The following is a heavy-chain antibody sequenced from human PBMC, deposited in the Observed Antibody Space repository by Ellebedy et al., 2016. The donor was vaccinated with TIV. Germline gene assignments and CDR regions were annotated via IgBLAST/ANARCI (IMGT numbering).Heavy chain of an antibody. Sequence: GESLKISXAASGFDFSYYWMHWVRQAPGKGPVWVSRILSDGSSTTYAESVKGRLTISRDNAKNTVLLQMNSLRADDTAIYYCARGDVGAFDLWGQGTMVTVSS. CDR1: GFDFSYYW. J-gene: IGHJ3*01. CDR2: ILSDGSST. D-gene: IGHD5-24*01. V-gene: IGHV3-74*01. CDR3: ARGDVGAFDL.